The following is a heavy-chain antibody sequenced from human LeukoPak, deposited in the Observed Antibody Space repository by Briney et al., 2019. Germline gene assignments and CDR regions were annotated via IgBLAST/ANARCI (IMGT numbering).Heavy chain of an antibody. CDR1: GFTFSSNG. CDR3: ARDRVEWLFQCYFDY. V-gene: IGHV3-33*01. J-gene: IGHJ4*02. Sequence: PGGSLRLSCAASGFTFSSNGMLWVRQAPGKGLEWVALIWYDGTNKYYADSVKGRFTISRDNSRNTLYLQMNSLRAEDTAVYYCARDRVEWLFQCYFDYWGQGTLVTVSS. D-gene: IGHD3-3*01. CDR2: IWYDGTNK.